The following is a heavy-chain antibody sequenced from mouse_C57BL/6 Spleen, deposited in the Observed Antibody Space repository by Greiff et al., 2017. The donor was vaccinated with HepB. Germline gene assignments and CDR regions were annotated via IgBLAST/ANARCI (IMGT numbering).Heavy chain of an antibody. Sequence: EVQLQQSGPELVKPGASVKISCKASGYTFTDYYMNWVKQSHGKSLEWIGDINPNNGGTSYNQKFKGKATLTVDKSSSTAYMELRSLTSEDSAVYYCGGYYYGSSYDWFAYWGQGTLVTVSA. CDR2: INPNNGGT. J-gene: IGHJ3*01. V-gene: IGHV1-26*01. CDR3: GGYYYGSSYDWFAY. D-gene: IGHD1-1*01. CDR1: GYTFTDYY.